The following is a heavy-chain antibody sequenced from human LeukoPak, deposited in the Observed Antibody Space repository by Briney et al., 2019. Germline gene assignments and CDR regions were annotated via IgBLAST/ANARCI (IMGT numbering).Heavy chain of an antibody. CDR1: GGSISSNSYY. D-gene: IGHD3-10*01. CDR2: IYYTGST. V-gene: IGHV4-39*01. J-gene: IGHJ5*02. CDR3: ARNRYYYDSRSYGVPNWFDP. Sequence: PSETLSLTCTVSGGSISSNSYYWGWIRQPPGKGLEWIGSIYYTGSTYYNPSLKSRVTISVDTSKNQFSLKLSSVTAADTAVYFCARNRYYYDSRSYGVPNWFDPWGQGTLVTVSS.